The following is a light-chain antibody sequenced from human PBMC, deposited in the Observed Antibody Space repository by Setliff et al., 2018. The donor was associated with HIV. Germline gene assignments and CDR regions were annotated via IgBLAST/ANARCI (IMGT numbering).Light chain of an antibody. J-gene: IGLJ2*01. V-gene: IGLV2-14*01. CDR1: SSDIGAFYY. Sequence: QSALAQPASVSGSPGQSITISCTATSSDIGAFYYVSWYQQYPGKAPKVIIYEVSNRPSGVSNRFSGSKSGNTASLTISGLRAEDEANYYCTSYTSSSTLVVFGGGTKVTVL. CDR2: EVS. CDR3: TSYTSSSTLVV.